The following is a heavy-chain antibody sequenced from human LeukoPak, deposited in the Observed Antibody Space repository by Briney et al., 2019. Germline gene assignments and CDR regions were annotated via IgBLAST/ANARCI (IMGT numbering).Heavy chain of an antibody. Sequence: SQTLSLTCTVSGGPISSFYWSWIRQSPEKGLEWIGYIYYSGNTNYNPSLKSRVTISADTSNNQFSLKLRSVTAADTAVYYCARRIPGSSVFAFDIWDQGTMVTVSS. V-gene: IGHV4-59*01. CDR1: GGPISSFY. CDR3: ARRIPGSSVFAFDI. CDR2: IYYSGNT. J-gene: IGHJ3*02. D-gene: IGHD2-15*01.